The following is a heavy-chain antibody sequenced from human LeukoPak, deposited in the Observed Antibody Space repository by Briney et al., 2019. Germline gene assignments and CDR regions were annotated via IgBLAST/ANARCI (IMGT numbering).Heavy chain of an antibody. CDR1: GGSISSYY. CDR3: ARGTSYDSSGYYDPFDY. V-gene: IGHV4-4*07. J-gene: IGHJ4*02. CDR2: IYTSGST. D-gene: IGHD3-22*01. Sequence: SETLSLTCTVSGGSISSYYWGWIRQPAGKGLEWIGRIYTSGSTNYNPSLKSRVTMSVDTSKNQFSLKLSPVTAADTAVYYCARGTSYDSSGYYDPFDYWGQGTLVTVSS.